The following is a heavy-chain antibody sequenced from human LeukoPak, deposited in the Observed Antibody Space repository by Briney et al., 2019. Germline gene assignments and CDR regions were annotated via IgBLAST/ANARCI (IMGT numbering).Heavy chain of an antibody. D-gene: IGHD3-16*02. CDR3: ARARVITFGGVIEPFGY. CDR2: IIPIFGTA. Sequence: GASVKVSCKASGGTFSSYAISWVRQAPGQGLEWMGGIIPIFGTANYAQKFQGRVTITADESTSTAYMELSSLRSEDTAVYYCARARVITFGGVIEPFGYWGQGTLVTVSS. CDR1: GGTFSSYA. V-gene: IGHV1-69*13. J-gene: IGHJ4*02.